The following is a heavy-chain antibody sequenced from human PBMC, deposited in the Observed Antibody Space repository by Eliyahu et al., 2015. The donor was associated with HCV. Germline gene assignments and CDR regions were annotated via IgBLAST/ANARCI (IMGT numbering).Heavy chain of an antibody. CDR3: ARDMTSQSYRGALDL. V-gene: IGHV3-33*01. CDR2: TWGDGSVK. CDR1: GFRFQNYI. J-gene: IGHJ5*02. Sequence: QLVESGGRVVQPGRSLRLSCAAXGFRFQNYIMYWVRQTPGKGLEGVXMTWGDGSVKSYVESVRGRFVVSRDNMKNTLFLQMDSLQVGDSGLYYCARDMTSQSYRGALDLWGRGTLVTVSS.